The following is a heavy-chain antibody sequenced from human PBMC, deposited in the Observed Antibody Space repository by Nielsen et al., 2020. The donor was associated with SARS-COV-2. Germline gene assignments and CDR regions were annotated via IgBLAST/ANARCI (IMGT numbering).Heavy chain of an antibody. Sequence: GESLKISCAASGFTFSDYYMSWIRQAPGKGLEWVSYISSSSSYTNYADSVKGRFTISRDNAKNSLYLQMNSLRAEDTAVYYCARGLGYGYRTFDYWGQGTLVTVSS. V-gene: IGHV3-11*05. CDR2: ISSSSSYT. D-gene: IGHD5-18*01. CDR3: ARGLGYGYRTFDY. CDR1: GFTFSDYY. J-gene: IGHJ4*02.